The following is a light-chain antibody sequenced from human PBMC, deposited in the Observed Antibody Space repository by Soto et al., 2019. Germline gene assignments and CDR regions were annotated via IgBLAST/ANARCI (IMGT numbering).Light chain of an antibody. CDR1: SSNIGAGYD. CDR2: GNS. CDR3: QSYDSSLSGAV. V-gene: IGLV1-40*01. Sequence: QSVLTQPPSVSGAGGQRVTISCTGSSSNIGAGYDVHWYQQLPGTAPKLLIYGNSNRPSGVPDRFSGSKSGTSASLAITGLQAEDEADYYCQSYDSSLSGAVFGGGTQLTVL. J-gene: IGLJ7*01.